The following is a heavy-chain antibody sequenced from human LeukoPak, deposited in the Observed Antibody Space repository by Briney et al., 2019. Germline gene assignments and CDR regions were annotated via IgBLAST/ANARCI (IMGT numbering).Heavy chain of an antibody. CDR3: ASGMIRGQD. J-gene: IGHJ4*02. CDR2: IYHGGTT. V-gene: IGHV4-4*02. CDR1: GGSVSSSNW. D-gene: IGHD3-10*01. Sequence: PSETLSLTCAVSGGSVSSSNWWSWVRQPPGKGLEWIGEIYHGGTTNYNSSLKSRVTISVDKSKNQFSLKLSSVTAADTAVYYCASGMIRGQDWGQGTLVTVSS.